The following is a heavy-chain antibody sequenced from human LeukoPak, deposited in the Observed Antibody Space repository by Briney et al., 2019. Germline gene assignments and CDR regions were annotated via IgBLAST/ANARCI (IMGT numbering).Heavy chain of an antibody. Sequence: SETLSLTCTISGGSISSYYWSWIRQPPGKGLEWIGYIYYSGSTNYNPSLKSRVTISVDTSKNQFSLKLSSVTAADTAVYYCARDTRGYSGYVSTFYFDYWGQGTLVTVSS. CDR1: GGSISSYY. D-gene: IGHD5-12*01. J-gene: IGHJ4*02. CDR3: ARDTRGYSGYVSTFYFDY. V-gene: IGHV4-59*12. CDR2: IYYSGST.